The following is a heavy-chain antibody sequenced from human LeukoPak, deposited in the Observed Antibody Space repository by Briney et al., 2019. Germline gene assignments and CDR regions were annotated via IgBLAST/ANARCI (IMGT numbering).Heavy chain of an antibody. CDR3: ARRHCGGDCYLTPEYYFDY. D-gene: IGHD2-21*02. CDR1: GGTFTSYA. CDR2: IIPIFGTA. V-gene: IGHV1-69*05. Sequence: ASVTVSCKASGGTFTSYAISWVRQAPGQGLEWMGGIIPIFGTANYAQKFQGRVTITTDESTSTAYMELSSLRSEDTAVYYCARRHCGGDCYLTPEYYFDYWGQGTLVTVSS. J-gene: IGHJ4*02.